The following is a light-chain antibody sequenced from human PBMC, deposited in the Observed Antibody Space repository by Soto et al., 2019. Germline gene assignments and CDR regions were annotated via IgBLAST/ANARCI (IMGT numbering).Light chain of an antibody. J-gene: IGKJ4*01. Sequence: IVMTQSPATLSVSPGERATLSCRASQSVSSNLAWYQQKPGQAPRLLIYGASTRATGIPARFSGSGSGTEFSLTISSLQSEDFAVYHCQQYNNWPLTFGGGTKVEIK. CDR2: GAS. V-gene: IGKV3-15*01. CDR3: QQYNNWPLT. CDR1: QSVSSN.